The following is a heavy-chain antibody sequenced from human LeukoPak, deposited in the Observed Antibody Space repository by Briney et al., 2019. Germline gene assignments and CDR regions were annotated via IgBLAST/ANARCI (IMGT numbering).Heavy chain of an antibody. V-gene: IGHV4-39*01. D-gene: IGHD6-13*01. CDR3: ARSRHIAAAGTYHFDY. Sequence: PSETLSLTCTVSGGSISSSSYYWGWIRQPPGKGLEWIGSIYYSGSTYYNPSLKSRVTISVDTSKNQFSLKLSSVTAADTAVYYCARSRHIAAAGTYHFDYWGQGTLVTVSS. J-gene: IGHJ4*02. CDR1: GGSISSSSYY. CDR2: IYYSGST.